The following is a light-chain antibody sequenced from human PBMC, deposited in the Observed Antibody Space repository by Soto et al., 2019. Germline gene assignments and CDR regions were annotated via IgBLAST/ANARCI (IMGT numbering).Light chain of an antibody. V-gene: IGLV2-23*01. CDR2: EGS. CDR1: SSDVGGYNF. CDR3: CSLAGSSTWV. J-gene: IGLJ3*02. Sequence: QSALTQPASVSGSPGQSITISCTGSSSDVGGYNFVSWHQQQPGKAPKLMIYEGSKRPSGVANRFSGSKSANAASLTISGLQAEDEADDFWCSLAGSSTWVFGGGTKLTVL.